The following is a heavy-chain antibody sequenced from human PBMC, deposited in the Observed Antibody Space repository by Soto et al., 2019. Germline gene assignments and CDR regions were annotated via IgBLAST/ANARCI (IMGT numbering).Heavy chain of an antibody. V-gene: IGHV1-46*01. J-gene: IGHJ4*02. D-gene: IGHD7-27*01. CDR2: ITHSGGTT. Sequence: ASVHVSCKXSAYTFTDYYIHWVRQTPGQGLEWMRLITHSGGTTTYLQKFPGRVTVTRDTSTSTVYMDLSTLRSEDTAVYYCARGSSLGLEYWGQGTLVTVSS. CDR3: ARGSSLGLEY. CDR1: AYTFTDYY.